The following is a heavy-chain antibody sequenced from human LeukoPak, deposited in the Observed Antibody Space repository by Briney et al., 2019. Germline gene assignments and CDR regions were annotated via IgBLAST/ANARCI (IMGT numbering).Heavy chain of an antibody. Sequence: ASVKVSCKAFGYTFTSNYMHWVRQAPGQGPEWMGVISPSGGSTTYAQKFQGRVTLTRDMSTSTDYLELSSLRSEDTAVYYCARDYGGISGTSYYFDYWGQGTLVTVSS. J-gene: IGHJ4*02. CDR2: ISPSGGST. V-gene: IGHV1-46*01. CDR3: ARDYGGISGTSYYFDY. D-gene: IGHD4-23*01. CDR1: GYTFTSNY.